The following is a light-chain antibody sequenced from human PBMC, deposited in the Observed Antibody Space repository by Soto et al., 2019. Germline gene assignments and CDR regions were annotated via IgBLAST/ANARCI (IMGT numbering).Light chain of an antibody. CDR2: QDS. CDR3: QAWDSSTVV. J-gene: IGLJ1*01. V-gene: IGLV3-1*01. CDR1: KLGDKY. Sequence: SYELTQPPSVSVSPGQTASITCSGEKLGDKYACWYQQKPRQSPVLVIYQDSKRPSGIPERFSGSNSGNTATLTISGTQAMDEADYYCQAWDSSTVVFGTGTKLTV.